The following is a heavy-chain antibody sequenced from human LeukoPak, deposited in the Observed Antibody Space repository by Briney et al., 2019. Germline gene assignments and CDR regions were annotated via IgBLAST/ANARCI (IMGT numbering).Heavy chain of an antibody. Sequence: GGSLRLSCAASGFTFSSYWMHWVRQAPGKGLVWVSRINSDGSSTSYADSVKGRFTISRDNAKKSLYLQMNSLRAEDTALYYCARLKYSSGWLCFDYWGQGTLVTVSS. CDR2: INSDGSST. J-gene: IGHJ4*02. CDR3: ARLKYSSGWLCFDY. D-gene: IGHD6-19*01. CDR1: GFTFSSYW. V-gene: IGHV3-74*01.